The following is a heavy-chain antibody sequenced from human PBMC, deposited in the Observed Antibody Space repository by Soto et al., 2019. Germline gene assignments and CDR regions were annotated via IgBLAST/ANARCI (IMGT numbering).Heavy chain of an antibody. Sequence: GGSLRLSCAASGFTFSSYDMHWVRQATGKGLEWVSAIGTAGDTYYPGSVKGRFTISRENAKNSLYLQMNSLRAEDTAVYYCARDGGMAAAGNFYYGMDVWGQGTTVTVSS. CDR3: ARDGGMAAAGNFYYGMDV. J-gene: IGHJ6*02. D-gene: IGHD6-13*01. CDR2: IGTAGDT. V-gene: IGHV3-13*01. CDR1: GFTFSSYD.